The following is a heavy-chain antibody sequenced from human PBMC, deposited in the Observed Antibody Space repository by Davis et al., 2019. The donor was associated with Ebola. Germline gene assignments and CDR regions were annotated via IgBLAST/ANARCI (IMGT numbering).Heavy chain of an antibody. V-gene: IGHV5-51*01. J-gene: IGHJ4*02. Sequence: GESLKISCKGSGYSFTSYWIGWVRQMPGKGLEWLGIIYPGDSDTRYSPSFQGQVTISADKSISTAYLQWRSLKASDTAMYYCARQYDFWSTQSQVFDYWGQGTLVTVSS. CDR3: ARQYDFWSTQSQVFDY. D-gene: IGHD3-3*01. CDR2: IYPGDSDT. CDR1: GYSFTSYW.